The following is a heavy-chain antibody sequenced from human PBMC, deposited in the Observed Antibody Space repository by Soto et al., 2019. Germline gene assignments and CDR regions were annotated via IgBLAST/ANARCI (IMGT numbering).Heavy chain of an antibody. CDR3: ARERAGDSSGSRPTYYYYYGMDV. CDR2: TYYRSKWYN. J-gene: IGHJ6*02. D-gene: IGHD6-25*01. CDR1: GDSVSSISAA. Sequence: SQSLSLTCAISGDSVSSISAAWNWIRQSPSRGLEWLGRTYYRSKWYNDYAVSVKSRITINPDTSKNQFSLQLNSVTPEDTAVYYCARERAGDSSGSRPTYYYYYGMDVWGRGTTVTVSS. V-gene: IGHV6-1*01.